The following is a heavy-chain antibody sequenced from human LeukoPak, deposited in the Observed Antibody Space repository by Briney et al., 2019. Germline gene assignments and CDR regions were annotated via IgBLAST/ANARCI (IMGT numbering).Heavy chain of an antibody. D-gene: IGHD3-22*01. CDR2: IIPIFGTA. J-gene: IGHJ4*02. V-gene: IGHV1-69*05. Sequence: ASVKVSCKASGGTFSSYAISWVRQAPGQGLEWMGGIIPIFGTANYAQKFQGRVTITTDESTSTAYMELSSLRSEDTAVYYCATFTPYDSSGYGDYWGQGTLVTVSS. CDR3: ATFTPYDSSGYGDY. CDR1: GGTFSSYA.